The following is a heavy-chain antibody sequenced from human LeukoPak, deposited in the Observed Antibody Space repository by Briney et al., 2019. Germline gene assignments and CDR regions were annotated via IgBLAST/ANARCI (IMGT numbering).Heavy chain of an antibody. CDR1: GGSISSSSYH. CDR2: IYYSGST. Sequence: SETLSLTCTVSGGSISSSSYHWGWIRQPPGKGLEWIGSIYYSGSTYYNPSLKSRVTISVDTSKNQFSLKLSAVTAADTAVYYCARWYSHYFDYWGQGTLVTVSS. D-gene: IGHD6-13*01. CDR3: ARWYSHYFDY. J-gene: IGHJ4*02. V-gene: IGHV4-39*01.